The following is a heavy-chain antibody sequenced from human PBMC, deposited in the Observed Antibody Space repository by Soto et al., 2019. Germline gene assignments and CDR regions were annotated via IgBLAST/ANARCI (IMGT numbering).Heavy chain of an antibody. Sequence: EVQLVESGGGLVQPGGSLRLSCAASGFTFSNYDMHWVRQVTGKGLEWVSGITTAGDTYYPGSVEGRFTISREKAKNSLYLQMNSLSAGDTAVYYCARELHGGSYGMDVWGQGTTVTVSS. V-gene: IGHV3-13*01. CDR3: ARELHGGSYGMDV. CDR1: GFTFSNYD. CDR2: ITTAGDT. J-gene: IGHJ6*02.